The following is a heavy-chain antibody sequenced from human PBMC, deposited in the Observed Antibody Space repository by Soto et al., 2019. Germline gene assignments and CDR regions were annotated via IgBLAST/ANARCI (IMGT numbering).Heavy chain of an antibody. CDR3: ARDWYGVYRDPYYYYVYLMDF. CDR1: GYTFTSYG. V-gene: IGHV1-18*01. Sequence: ASVKVSCKASGYTFTSYGISWVRQAPGQGLEWMGWISAYNGTTNYAQKLQGRVTMTTDASTSTAYMELRSLRSDDTAVYYCARDWYGVYRDPYYYYVYLMDFWGQGTTVTFSS. CDR2: ISAYNGTT. J-gene: IGHJ6*02. D-gene: IGHD6-13*01.